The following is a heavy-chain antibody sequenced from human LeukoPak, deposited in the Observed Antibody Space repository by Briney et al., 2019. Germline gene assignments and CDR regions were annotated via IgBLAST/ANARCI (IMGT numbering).Heavy chain of an antibody. J-gene: IGHJ5*02. V-gene: IGHV1-2*02. CDR3: ARFRGSGWYSFDL. Sequence: ASVKVSCKASGYTFTGYYMHWVRQAPGQGLEWMGWINPTSFGTKYKQKFQGRVTMTRDTSISTDYMELSDLRSDDTAVYYCARFRGSGWYSFDLWGQGTLVTVSS. CDR1: GYTFTGYY. CDR2: INPTSFGT. D-gene: IGHD6-19*01.